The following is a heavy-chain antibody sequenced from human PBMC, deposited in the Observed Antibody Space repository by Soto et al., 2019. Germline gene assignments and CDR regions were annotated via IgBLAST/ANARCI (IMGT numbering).Heavy chain of an antibody. Sequence: EVQLVETGGGLIQPGGSLRLSCAASGFTVSSNYMSWVRQAPGKGLEWVSVIYSGGSTYYADSVKGRFTISRDNSKNTLYLQMNSLRAEDTAVYYCAREGSGSSWYSFDYWGQGTLVTVSS. J-gene: IGHJ4*02. CDR3: AREGSGSSWYSFDY. CDR2: IYSGGST. D-gene: IGHD6-13*01. V-gene: IGHV3-53*02. CDR1: GFTVSSNY.